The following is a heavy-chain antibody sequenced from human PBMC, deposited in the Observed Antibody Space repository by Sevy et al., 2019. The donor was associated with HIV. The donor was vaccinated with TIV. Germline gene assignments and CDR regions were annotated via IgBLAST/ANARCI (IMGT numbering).Heavy chain of an antibody. CDR3: VSQFAYDGGWHPFHY. D-gene: IGHD2-21*01. CDR2: IRYDGTNK. V-gene: IGHV3-30*02. CDR1: GFTFNSYG. J-gene: IGHJ4*02. Sequence: GGSLRLSCAASGFTFNSYGMHWVRQAPGKGLEWVAFIRYDGTNKYYADSLKGRFTISRDNSKDTLYLQMNSLRAEDTAVYYCVSQFAYDGGWHPFHYWGQGTLVTVSS.